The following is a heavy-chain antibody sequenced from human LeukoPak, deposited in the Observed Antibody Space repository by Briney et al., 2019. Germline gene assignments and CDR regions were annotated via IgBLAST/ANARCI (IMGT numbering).Heavy chain of an antibody. D-gene: IGHD3-22*01. J-gene: IGHJ1*01. CDR1: GYTLTELS. CDR3: ATVFYYDSSGEYFQH. Sequence: ASVKVSCKVSGYTLTELSMHWVRQAPGKGLEWMGGFDPEDGEKIYAQKFQGRVTMTEDTSTDTAYMELSSLRSEDTAVYYCATVFYYDSSGEYFQHWGQGTLVTVSS. CDR2: FDPEDGEK. V-gene: IGHV1-24*01.